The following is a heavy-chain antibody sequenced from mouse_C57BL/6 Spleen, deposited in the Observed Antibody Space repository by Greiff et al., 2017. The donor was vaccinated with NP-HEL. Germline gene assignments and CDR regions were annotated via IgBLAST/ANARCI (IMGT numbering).Heavy chain of an antibody. CDR2: INPYNGGT. J-gene: IGHJ1*03. CDR1: GYTFTDYY. Sequence: EVQLQQSGPVLVKPGASVKMSCKASGYTFTDYYMNWVKQSHGKSLEWIGVINPYNGGTSYNQKFKGKATLTVDKSSSTAYMELNSLTSEDSAVYCCARGLTTVVPDWYFDVWGTGTTVTVSS. D-gene: IGHD1-1*01. V-gene: IGHV1-19*01. CDR3: ARGLTTVVPDWYFDV.